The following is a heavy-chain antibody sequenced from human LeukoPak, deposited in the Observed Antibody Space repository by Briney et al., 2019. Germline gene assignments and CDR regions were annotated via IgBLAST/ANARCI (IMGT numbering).Heavy chain of an antibody. CDR1: GFTSSSYA. D-gene: IGHD1-26*01. CDR3: ARDSPASGIVGATEYFDY. CDR2: ISYDGSNK. J-gene: IGHJ4*02. Sequence: GGSLRLSCAASGFTSSSYAMHWVRQAPGKGLEWVAVISYDGSNKYYADSVKGRFTISRDNSKNTLYLQMNSLRAEDTAVYYCARDSPASGIVGATEYFDYWGQGTLVTVSP. V-gene: IGHV3-30*04.